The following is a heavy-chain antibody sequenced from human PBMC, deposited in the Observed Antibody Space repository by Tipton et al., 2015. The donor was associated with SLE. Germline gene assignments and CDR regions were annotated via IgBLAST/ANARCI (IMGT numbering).Heavy chain of an antibody. J-gene: IGHJ3*02. V-gene: IGHV4-59*01. Sequence: LRLSCAASGFTFSSYSMNWIRQPPGKGLEWIGYIYYSGSTNYNPSLKSRVTISVDTSKNQFSLKLSSVTAADTAVYYCARDLGAFDIWGQGTMVTVSS. CDR1: GFTFSSYS. CDR3: ARDLGAFDI. CDR2: IYYSGST.